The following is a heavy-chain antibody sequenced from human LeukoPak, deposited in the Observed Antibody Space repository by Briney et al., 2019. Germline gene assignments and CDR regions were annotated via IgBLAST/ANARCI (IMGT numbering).Heavy chain of an antibody. CDR3: ARAAPGNYNDY. CDR1: GFSFNTYA. V-gene: IGHV3-64*01. Sequence: PGGSLRLSCAASGFSFNTYAMHWVRQAPGKGLEYVSAISSNGDSTYYANSVKGRFTISRDNSKNTLYLQMGSLRAEDMAVYYCARAAPGNYNDYWGQGTLVTVSS. CDR2: ISSNGDST. J-gene: IGHJ4*02.